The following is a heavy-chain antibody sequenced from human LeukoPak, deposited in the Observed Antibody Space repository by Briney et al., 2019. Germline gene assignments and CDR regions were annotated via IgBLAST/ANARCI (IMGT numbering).Heavy chain of an antibody. Sequence: ASVKVSCKASGYTFTSYDINWVRQATGQGLEWMGWMNPNSGNTGYAQKLQGRVTMTTDTSTSTAYMELRSLRSDDTAVYYCARFRKNYYDSSGYYYYYYYMDVWGKGTTVTVSS. CDR3: ARFRKNYYDSSGYYYYYYYMDV. V-gene: IGHV1-8*02. CDR2: MNPNSGNT. D-gene: IGHD3-22*01. CDR1: GYTFTSYD. J-gene: IGHJ6*03.